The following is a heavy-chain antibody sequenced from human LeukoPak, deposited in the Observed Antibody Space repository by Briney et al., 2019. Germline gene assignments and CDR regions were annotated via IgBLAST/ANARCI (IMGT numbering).Heavy chain of an antibody. CDR3: AREEYYDSSGYYYIYFDY. Sequence: ASVKVSCKASGYTFTGYYMHWVRQAPGQGLEWMGWINPNSGGTNHAQKLQGRVTMTTDTSTSTAYMELRSLRSDDTAVYYCAREEYYDSSGYYYIYFDYWGQGTLVTVSS. J-gene: IGHJ4*02. D-gene: IGHD3-22*01. CDR1: GYTFTGYY. V-gene: IGHV1-2*02. CDR2: INPNSGGT.